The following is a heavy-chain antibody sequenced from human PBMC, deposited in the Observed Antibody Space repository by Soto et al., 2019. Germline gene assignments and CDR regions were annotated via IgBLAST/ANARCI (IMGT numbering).Heavy chain of an antibody. V-gene: IGHV3-23*01. CDR3: AKGRRVLRYFDWGQYYFDY. J-gene: IGHJ4*02. CDR1: GFTFSSYA. CDR2: ISGSGGST. Sequence: GGSLRLSCAASGFTFSSYAMSWVRQAPGKGLEWVSAISGSGGSTYYADSVKGRFTISRDNSKNTLYLQMNSLRAEDTAVYYCAKGRRVLRYFDWGQYYFDYWGQGTLVTVSS. D-gene: IGHD3-9*01.